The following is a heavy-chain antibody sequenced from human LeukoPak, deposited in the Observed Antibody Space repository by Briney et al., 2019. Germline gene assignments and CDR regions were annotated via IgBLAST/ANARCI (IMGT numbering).Heavy chain of an antibody. V-gene: IGHV4-31*03. CDR2: IYYSGTT. Sequence: SQTLSLTCTVSGGSISSGDHFWSWIRRHPGKGLEWIGYIYYSGTTYYNPSLKSRVTISVDTSKNHFSLKLTSVTAADTAVYYCTRDVPRSAGYPDNWGQGTLVTVSS. CDR1: GGSISSGDHF. D-gene: IGHD2-15*01. CDR3: TRDVPRSAGYPDN. J-gene: IGHJ4*02.